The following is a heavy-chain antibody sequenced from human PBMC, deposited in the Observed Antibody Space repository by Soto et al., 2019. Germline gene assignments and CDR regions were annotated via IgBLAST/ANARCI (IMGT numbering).Heavy chain of an antibody. CDR3: AKDQGRTGDLDY. CDR1: GFTFSSYG. V-gene: IGHV3-30*18. J-gene: IGHJ4*01. CDR2: ISYDGSNK. Sequence: GGSLRLSCAASGFTFSSYGMHWVRQAPGKGLEWVAVISYDGSNKYYADSVKGRFTISRDNSKNTLYLQMNSLRAEDTAVYYCAKDQGRTGDLDYWGHGTLVTVSP. D-gene: IGHD7-27*01.